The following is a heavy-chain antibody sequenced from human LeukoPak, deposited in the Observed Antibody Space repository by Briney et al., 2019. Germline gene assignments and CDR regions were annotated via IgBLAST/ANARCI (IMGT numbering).Heavy chain of an antibody. Sequence: GRSLRLSCAASGFTFDDYAMHWVRQAPGKGLEWVSGISWNSGSIVYAVSVKGRFTISRDNAKNSLYLQMNSLRAEDTAVYYCARGRTPTTYWGQGTLVTVSS. V-gene: IGHV3-9*01. J-gene: IGHJ4*02. D-gene: IGHD4-17*01. CDR3: ARGRTPTTY. CDR2: ISWNSGSI. CDR1: GFTFDDYA.